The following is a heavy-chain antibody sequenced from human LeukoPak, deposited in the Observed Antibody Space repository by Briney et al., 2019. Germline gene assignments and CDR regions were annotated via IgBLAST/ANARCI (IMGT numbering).Heavy chain of an antibody. D-gene: IGHD3-10*01. J-gene: IGHJ4*02. CDR3: ARTRGASGSYYPDY. Sequence: ESGPALVKPTQTLTLTCTFSGFSLSTTGLCVSWIRQPPGKALEWLARIDWDDETFYSTSLKTRLSIFKDTSKNLVVLTMTNMDPVDTATYHCARTRGASGSYYPDYWGQGTLVTVSS. CDR1: GFSLSTTGLC. CDR2: IDWDDET. V-gene: IGHV2-70*17.